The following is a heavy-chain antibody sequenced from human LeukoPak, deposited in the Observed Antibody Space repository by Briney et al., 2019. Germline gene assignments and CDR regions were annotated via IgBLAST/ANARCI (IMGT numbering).Heavy chain of an antibody. CDR3: AREQNFVVVPAAGWFDP. V-gene: IGHV3-30-3*01. CDR1: GFTFSSYA. D-gene: IGHD2-2*01. J-gene: IGHJ5*02. CDR2: ISYGGSNK. Sequence: GRSLRLSCAASGFTFSSYAMHWVRQAPGKGLEWVAVISYGGSNKYYADSVKGRFTISRDNSKNTLYLQMNSLRAEDAAVYYCAREQNFVVVPAAGWFDPWGQGTLVTVSS.